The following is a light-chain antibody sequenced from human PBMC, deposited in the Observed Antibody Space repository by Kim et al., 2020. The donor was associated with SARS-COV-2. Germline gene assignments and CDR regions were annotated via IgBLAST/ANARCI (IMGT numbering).Light chain of an antibody. J-gene: IGKJ4*01. CDR1: HGISSY. CDR2: DAS. V-gene: IGKV3-11*01. Sequence: LSSGDRATLTCRASHGISSYLAWYQQQPGQAPRLLIYDASTRATGIPARFSGSGSGTDFNLTISSLEPEDFAVYYCQQRSNWPLTFGGGTKVDIK. CDR3: QQRSNWPLT.